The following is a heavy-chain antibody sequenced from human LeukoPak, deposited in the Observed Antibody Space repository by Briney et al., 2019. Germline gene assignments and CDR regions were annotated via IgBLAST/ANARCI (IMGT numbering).Heavy chain of an antibody. CDR1: GFSLSTSGVG. J-gene: IGHJ4*02. CDR2: IYRDDDK. Sequence: ESGPTLVNPTQTLTLTCTFSGFSLSTSGVGVGWIRQPPGKALEWLALIYRDDDKRHNPFLKSRLTITKDTSKNQVVLTMTNMDPVNTATYYWAHRRSGNNFNDGDFDYWAREPWSPSPQ. V-gene: IGHV2-5*02. CDR3: AHRRSGNNFNDGDFDY. D-gene: IGHD1-26*01.